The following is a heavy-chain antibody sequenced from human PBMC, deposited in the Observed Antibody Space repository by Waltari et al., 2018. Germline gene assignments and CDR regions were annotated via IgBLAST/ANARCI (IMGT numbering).Heavy chain of an antibody. V-gene: IGHV3-30*02. J-gene: IGHJ4*02. CDR1: GFIFSSYG. Sequence: QVQVVESGGGVVQPGGSLRLSVAVSGFIFSSYGMHGFRQAPGKGLEWVGFIRQDGSNEYYPDSVKGRFTIARDNSKNTLYRQMNSLRVEDSAVYYCAKVASGHWGFADSWGQGTLVTVSS. CDR2: IRQDGSNE. D-gene: IGHD7-27*01. CDR3: AKVASGHWGFADS.